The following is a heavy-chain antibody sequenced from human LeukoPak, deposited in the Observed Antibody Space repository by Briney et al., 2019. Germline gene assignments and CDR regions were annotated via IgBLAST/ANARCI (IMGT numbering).Heavy chain of an antibody. CDR2: IIPIFGTA. V-gene: IGHV1-69*05. CDR1: GGTFSSYA. J-gene: IGHJ4*02. Sequence: EASVKVSCKASGGTFSSYAISWVRQAPGQGLEWMGRIIPIFGTANYAQKFQGRVTITTDESTSTAYMELSSLRSEDTAVYYCARGTGENYYDSNYWGQGTLVTVPS. D-gene: IGHD3-22*01. CDR3: ARGTGENYYDSNY.